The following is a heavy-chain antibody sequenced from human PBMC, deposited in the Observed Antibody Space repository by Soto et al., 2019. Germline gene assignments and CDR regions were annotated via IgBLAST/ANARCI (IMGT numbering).Heavy chain of an antibody. CDR3: ASQGELPTNYYYYYGMDV. CDR1: GGTFSSYT. Sequence: SVKVSCKASGGTFSSYTISWVRQAPGQGLEWMGRIIPILGIANYAQKFQGRVTITADKSTSTAYMELSSLRSEDTAVYYCASQGELPTNYYYYYGMDVWGQGTTVTVSS. J-gene: IGHJ6*02. CDR2: IIPILGIA. D-gene: IGHD1-26*01. V-gene: IGHV1-69*02.